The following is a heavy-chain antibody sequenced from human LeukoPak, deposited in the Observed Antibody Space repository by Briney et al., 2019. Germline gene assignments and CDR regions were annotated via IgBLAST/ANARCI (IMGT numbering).Heavy chain of an antibody. J-gene: IGHJ4*02. D-gene: IGHD4-17*01. Sequence: ASVKVSCKASGYTFTAYYMHWVRQAPGQGLEWMGWINPNSGGTNYAQKFQGRVTMTRDTSISTAYMELSSLRSEDTAVYYCARGGPDYGDYQYYFDYWGQGTLVTVSS. CDR2: INPNSGGT. CDR1: GYTFTAYY. V-gene: IGHV1-2*02. CDR3: ARGGPDYGDYQYYFDY.